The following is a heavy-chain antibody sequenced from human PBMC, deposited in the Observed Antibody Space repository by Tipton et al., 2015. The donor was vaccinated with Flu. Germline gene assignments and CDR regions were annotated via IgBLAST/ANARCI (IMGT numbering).Heavy chain of an antibody. J-gene: IGHJ4*02. CDR2: IYTSGNT. Sequence: LRLSCTVSGGSISSGSYYWTWIRQPAGRGLEWIGRIYTSGNTNYNPSLKSRVTISLDTSKNQFSLKLTSVTAADTAVYYCATTTYYYGSGTHDYWGQGTLVTVSS. CDR3: ATTTYYYGSGTHDY. D-gene: IGHD3-10*01. V-gene: IGHV4-61*02. CDR1: GGSISSGSYY.